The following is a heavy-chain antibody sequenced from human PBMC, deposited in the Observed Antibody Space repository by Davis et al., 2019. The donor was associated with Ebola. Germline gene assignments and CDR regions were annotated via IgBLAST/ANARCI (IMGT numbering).Heavy chain of an antibody. Sequence: GESLKISCAASGFTFSSYAMHWVRQAPGKGLEWVAVISYDGSNKYYADSVKGRFTISRDNSKNTLYLQMNSLRAEDTAVYYCARACGLYSGSSYEYFQHWGQGTLVTVSS. V-gene: IGHV3-30-3*01. D-gene: IGHD1-26*01. CDR2: ISYDGSNK. CDR3: ARACGLYSGSSYEYFQH. J-gene: IGHJ1*01. CDR1: GFTFSSYA.